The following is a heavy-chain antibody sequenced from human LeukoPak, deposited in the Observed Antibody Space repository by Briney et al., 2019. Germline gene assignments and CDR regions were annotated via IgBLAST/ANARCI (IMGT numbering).Heavy chain of an antibody. V-gene: IGHV3-48*03. D-gene: IGHD6-19*01. CDR1: GFTFSSYE. CDR3: ARDGGSAWFLDY. CDR2: ISSSGSTI. J-gene: IGHJ4*02. Sequence: GGSLRLSCAASGFTFSSYEMNWVRQAPGKGLEWVSYISSSGSTIYYADSVKGRFTIPRDNAKNSLYLQMNSLRAEDTAVYYCARDGGSAWFLDYWGQGTLVTVSS.